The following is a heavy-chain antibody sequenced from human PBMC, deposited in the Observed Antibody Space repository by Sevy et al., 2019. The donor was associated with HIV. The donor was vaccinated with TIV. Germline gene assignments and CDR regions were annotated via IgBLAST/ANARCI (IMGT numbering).Heavy chain of an antibody. V-gene: IGHV3-7*01. CDR2: IKQDESEK. J-gene: IGHJ4*02. Sequence: GGSLRLSCAASGFTFSDYWMSWVRQTPGRGLEWVATIKQDESEKYYMDSVKSRFAISRDNGKNSVSLQMNGLRVEDTALYYCAREVGGFNWRPYYFDSWGQGTLVTVSS. D-gene: IGHD3-3*01. CDR1: GFTFSDYW. CDR3: AREVGGFNWRPYYFDS.